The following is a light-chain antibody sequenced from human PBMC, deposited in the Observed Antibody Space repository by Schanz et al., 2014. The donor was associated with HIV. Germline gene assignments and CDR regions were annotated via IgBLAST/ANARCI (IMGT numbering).Light chain of an antibody. CDR2: DGY. CDR3: SSYAGSNTLV. J-gene: IGLJ2*01. Sequence: QSALTQPRSVSGSPGQSVTISCTGTNSDVGGYDYVSWYQQYPGKAPKLMIYDGYKRPSGVPDRFSGSKSGNTASLSISGLQAEDEADYYCSSYAGSNTLVFGGGTKLTVL. CDR1: NSDVGGYDY. V-gene: IGLV2-11*01.